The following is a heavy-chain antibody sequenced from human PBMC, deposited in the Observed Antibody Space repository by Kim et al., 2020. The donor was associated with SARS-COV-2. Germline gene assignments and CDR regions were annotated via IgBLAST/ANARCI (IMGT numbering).Heavy chain of an antibody. V-gene: IGHV4-38-2*01. Sequence: SETLSLTCSVSGYSISSGYYWGWIRQPPGKGLEWIGIIYHSGSTYDKPSLRSRVTISIDTSKNQFSLSLRSVTAADTAVYYCARLGGEGESGWYQEALDNWGQGALVTVSP. CDR2: IYHSGST. D-gene: IGHD6-19*01. CDR1: GYSISSGYY. J-gene: IGHJ4*02. CDR3: ARLGGEGESGWYQEALDN.